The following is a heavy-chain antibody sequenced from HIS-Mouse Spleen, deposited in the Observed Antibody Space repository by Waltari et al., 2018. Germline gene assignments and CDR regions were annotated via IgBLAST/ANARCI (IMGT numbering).Heavy chain of an antibody. CDR2: INPNSGGT. V-gene: IGHV1-2*02. Sequence: QVQLVQSGAEVKKPGASVKVPCKASGYTFTGYYMHWVLQAPGHGLEWMGWINPNSGGTNYAQKFQGRVTMTRDTSISTAYMELSRLRSDDTAVYYCERRSEYCSGGSCFFDAFDIWGQGTMVTVSS. J-gene: IGHJ3*02. CDR3: ERRSEYCSGGSCFFDAFDI. D-gene: IGHD2-15*01. CDR1: GYTFTGYY.